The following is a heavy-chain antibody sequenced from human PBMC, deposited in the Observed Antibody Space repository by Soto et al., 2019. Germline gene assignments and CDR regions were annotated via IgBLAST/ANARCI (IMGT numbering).Heavy chain of an antibody. V-gene: IGHV3-72*01. D-gene: IGHD1-26*01. CDR2: SRNKANSYST. CDR3: ARFSGSYTRGLDY. CDR1: GFTFSDHY. J-gene: IGHJ4*02. Sequence: EVQLVESGGGLVQPGGSLRLSCAASGFTFSDHYMDWVRQAPGKGLEWVGSSRNKANSYSTEYAASVKGRFTISRDESKNSLYLQMNSLKTEDAAVYYCARFSGSYTRGLDYWGQGTLVPVSS.